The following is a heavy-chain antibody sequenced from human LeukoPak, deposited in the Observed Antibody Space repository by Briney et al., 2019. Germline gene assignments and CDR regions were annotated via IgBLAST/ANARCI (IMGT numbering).Heavy chain of an antibody. CDR3: ARDSRDNGAVAKMVEIVPYDY. V-gene: IGHV3-7*01. J-gene: IGHJ4*02. CDR1: GFTFSSNW. D-gene: IGHD5-12*01. CDR2: IKQDGSEK. Sequence: PAGSLRLSCAASGFTFSSNWYNWVCHAPRKGLEWVANIKQDGSEKYYVDSVKGRFTISRDNAKNSLYLQMNSLRAEDTAVYYCARDSRDNGAVAKMVEIVPYDYWGQGTLVTVSS.